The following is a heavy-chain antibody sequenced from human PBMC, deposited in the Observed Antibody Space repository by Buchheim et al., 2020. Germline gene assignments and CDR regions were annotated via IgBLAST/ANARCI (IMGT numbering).Heavy chain of an antibody. V-gene: IGHV3-74*01. CDR1: GFTFSSHW. D-gene: IGHD3-3*02. Sequence: EVQLVESGGDLVQPGGSLRLSCAASGFTFSSHWMHWVRQAPGKGLVWVSRISPDGSNSDYADSVRGRFTISRDNAKKTLYLQVNSLRAEDTAVYYCARDLHFWGQGTL. CDR3: ARDLHF. CDR2: ISPDGSNS. J-gene: IGHJ4*02.